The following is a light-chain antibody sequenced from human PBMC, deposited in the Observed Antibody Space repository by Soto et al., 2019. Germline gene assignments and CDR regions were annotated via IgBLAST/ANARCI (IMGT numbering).Light chain of an antibody. CDR1: QSVSSN. CDR2: GAS. J-gene: IGKJ4*01. CDR3: QQYNNWPLT. V-gene: IGKV3-15*01. Sequence: EIVMTQSPATLSVSAGERATLSCRASQSVSSNLAGYQQKPGQAPRLLIYGASTRATGIPARFSGSGSGTEFTLTISSLQSEEFAVYYCQQYNNWPLTFGGGTKVEIK.